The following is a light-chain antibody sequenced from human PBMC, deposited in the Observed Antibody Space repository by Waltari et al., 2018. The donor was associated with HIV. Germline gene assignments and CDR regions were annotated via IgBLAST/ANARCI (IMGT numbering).Light chain of an antibody. CDR2: GAS. Sequence: ILMTQSPATVSVSPGERVTLSCTASHSIFNNVAWYQQRRGQAPSLVIYGASTRVTGVPDRFSGSGSGTEFTLTISSVQSEDFALYFCQQYNDWLALTFGGGTKVEV. CDR1: HSIFNN. CDR3: QQYNDWLALT. J-gene: IGKJ4*01. V-gene: IGKV3-15*01.